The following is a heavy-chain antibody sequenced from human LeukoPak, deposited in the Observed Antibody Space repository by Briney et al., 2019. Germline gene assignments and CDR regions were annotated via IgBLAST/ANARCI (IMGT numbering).Heavy chain of an antibody. D-gene: IGHD3-22*01. CDR1: GGSISSYY. CDR2: INHSGST. Sequence: SETLSLTCTVSGGSISSYYWSWIRQPPGKGLEWIGEINHSGSTNYNPSLKSRVTISVDTSKNQFSLKLSSVTAADTAVYYCARERGYDSSGYYVDYWGQGTLVTVSS. V-gene: IGHV4-59*01. CDR3: ARERGYDSSGYYVDY. J-gene: IGHJ4*02.